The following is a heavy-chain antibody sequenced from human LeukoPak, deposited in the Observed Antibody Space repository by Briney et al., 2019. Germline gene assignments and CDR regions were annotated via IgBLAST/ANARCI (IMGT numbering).Heavy chain of an antibody. J-gene: IGHJ6*02. D-gene: IGHD1-26*01. CDR2: INHRGST. CDR3: ARVLGRYQEGMDV. CDR1: GGSFSNLY. Sequence: SETLSLTCAVYGGSFSNLYWSWLRQPPGKGLEWIGEINHRGSTTYNPSLKSRVTISVDTSRNQFSLRLSSVTAADTAVYFCARVLGRYQEGMDVWGQGTTVTVSS. V-gene: IGHV4-34*01.